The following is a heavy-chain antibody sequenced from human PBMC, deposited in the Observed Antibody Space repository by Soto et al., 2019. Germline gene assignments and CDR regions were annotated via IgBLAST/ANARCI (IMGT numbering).Heavy chain of an antibody. CDR2: IYYSGST. Sequence: PSETLSLTCTVSGASISSGGYYWTWIRQHPGKGLEWIGYIYYSGSTYYNPSLESRVTISVDTSNNQFSLRLSSVTAADTAVYYCAREGITMVRGYGMDVWGQGTTVTVSS. J-gene: IGHJ6*02. D-gene: IGHD3-10*01. V-gene: IGHV4-31*03. CDR1: GASISSGGYY. CDR3: AREGITMVRGYGMDV.